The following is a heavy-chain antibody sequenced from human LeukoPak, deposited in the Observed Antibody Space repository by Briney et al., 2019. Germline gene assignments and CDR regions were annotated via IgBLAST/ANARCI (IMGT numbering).Heavy chain of an antibody. CDR2: ISSSSSYI. D-gene: IGHD4-17*01. CDR3: ARADSWYGDYRGYFDY. V-gene: IGHV3-21*01. J-gene: IGHJ4*02. Sequence: GGSLRLSCAASGFTFSSYSMNWVRQAPGKGLEWVSSISSSSSYIYYADSVKGRFTISRDNAKNSLYLQMNSLRAEDTVVYYCARADSWYGDYRGYFDYWGQGTLVTVSS. CDR1: GFTFSSYS.